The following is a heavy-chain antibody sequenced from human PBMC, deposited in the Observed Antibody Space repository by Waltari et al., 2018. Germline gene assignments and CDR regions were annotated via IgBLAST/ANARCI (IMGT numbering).Heavy chain of an antibody. Sequence: QVQLVQSGAEVQKPGSSVKVSCKASGVTFTSYAISWVLQAPGQGLEWMGGIIPIFGTANYAQKFQGRVTITADESTSTAYMELSSLRSEDTAVYYCAREGNSSGWTFDYWGQGTLVTVSS. J-gene: IGHJ4*02. CDR1: GVTFTSYA. CDR3: AREGNSSGWTFDY. CDR2: IIPIFGTA. D-gene: IGHD6-19*01. V-gene: IGHV1-69*01.